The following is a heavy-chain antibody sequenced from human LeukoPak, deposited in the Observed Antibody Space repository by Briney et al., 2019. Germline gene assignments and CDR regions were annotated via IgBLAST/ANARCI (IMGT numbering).Heavy chain of an antibody. CDR3: ARQFYDILTGYQD. CDR2: IYYSGST. CDR1: GGSISSSSYY. V-gene: IGHV4-39*01. D-gene: IGHD3-9*01. J-gene: IGHJ4*02. Sequence: SETLSLTCTVSGGSISSSSYYWGWIRQPPGKGLEWIGSIYYSGSTYYNPSLKSRVTISVDTSKNQFSLKLSSVTAADTAVYYCARQFYDILTGYQDWGQGTLVTVSS.